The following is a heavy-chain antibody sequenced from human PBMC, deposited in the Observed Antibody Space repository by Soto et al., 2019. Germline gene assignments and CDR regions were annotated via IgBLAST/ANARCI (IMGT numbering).Heavy chain of an antibody. J-gene: IGHJ6*02. Sequence: QVQLVQSGAEVKKPGASVKVSCKASGYTFTSYGISWVRQAPGQGLEWMGWISAYNGNTNYAQKLQGRVTMTTDTYRRTAYMGVRSLRPADTGVYYCGSQKDRDLGYYGMDVWGQGTTVTVSS. V-gene: IGHV1-18*01. CDR2: ISAYNGNT. CDR3: GSQKDRDLGYYGMDV. CDR1: GYTFTSYG.